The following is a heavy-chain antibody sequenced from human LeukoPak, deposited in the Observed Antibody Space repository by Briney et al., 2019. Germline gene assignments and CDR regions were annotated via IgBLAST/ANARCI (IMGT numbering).Heavy chain of an antibody. CDR1: VGSISSYS. D-gene: IGHD5-18*01. V-gene: IGHV4-59*08. Sequence: SETLSLTCTVSVGSISSYSWSWIPQPPGKGLEWIGYFYYSGSTNYNPSLKSRVTISVDTSKNQFSLKLSSVTAADTAVYYCARRAPYSYKWSNLDYWGQGTLVTVSS. J-gene: IGHJ4*02. CDR3: ARRAPYSYKWSNLDY. CDR2: FYYSGST.